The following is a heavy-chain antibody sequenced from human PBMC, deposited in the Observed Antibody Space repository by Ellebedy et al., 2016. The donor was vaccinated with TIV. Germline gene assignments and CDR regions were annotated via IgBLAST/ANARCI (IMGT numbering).Heavy chain of an antibody. CDR1: GGSFSDYY. J-gene: IGHJ6*03. D-gene: IGHD2-21*02. V-gene: IGHV4-34*01. Sequence: SETLSLXXAVYGGSFSDYYWGWIRQPPGKGLEWIGEINHSGSTNYNPSLKSRVTMSVDTSKTQFSLELGSLTAADTALYYCARVGVPSAIGRHPYYYYYMDVWGKGTAVTVSS. CDR2: INHSGST. CDR3: ARVGVPSAIGRHPYYYYYMDV.